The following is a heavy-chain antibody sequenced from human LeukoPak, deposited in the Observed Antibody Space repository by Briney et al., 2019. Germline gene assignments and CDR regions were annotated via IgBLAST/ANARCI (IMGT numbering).Heavy chain of an antibody. CDR1: GGSFSGYY. J-gene: IGHJ3*02. D-gene: IGHD3-10*01. V-gene: IGHV4-34*01. CDR2: INHSGST. Sequence: PSETLSLTCAVYGGSFSGYYWSWIRQPPGRGLELSGEINHSGSTNYNPSLKSRVTISVDTSKNQSSLKLSSVTAADTAVYYCASGRMGFGELLVAFDIWGQGTMVTVSS. CDR3: ASGRMGFGELLVAFDI.